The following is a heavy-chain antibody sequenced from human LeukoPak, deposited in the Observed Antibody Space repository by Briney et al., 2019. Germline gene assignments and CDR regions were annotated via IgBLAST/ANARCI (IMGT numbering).Heavy chain of an antibody. CDR1: GFTFSNYA. V-gene: IGHV3-30*18. CDR2: ISYDASTK. D-gene: IGHD3-10*01. J-gene: IGHJ4*02. CDR3: AKDLHYYGPGSSPQY. Sequence: GGSLRLSCEASGFTFSNYAMHWVRRAPGKGLEGVALISYDASTKHYADSVKGRFTISRDNSKNTLSLQINSLRPEDTAVYYCAKDLHYYGPGSSPQYWGQGTLVTVSS.